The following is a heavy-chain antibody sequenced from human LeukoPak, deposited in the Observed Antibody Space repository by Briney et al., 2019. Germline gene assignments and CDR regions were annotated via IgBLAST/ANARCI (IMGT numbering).Heavy chain of an antibody. CDR1: GFTFSSDA. CDR2: ISGSGGST. D-gene: IGHD3-10*01. J-gene: IGHJ4*02. CDR3: AKSLRFEDYTNLPFDN. V-gene: IGHV3-23*01. Sequence: WGSLRLSCAVSGFTFSSDAMSWVRQAPGPGLELVSAISGSGGSTYYADSVKGRFTISRDNSKNTLYLHMNSLRAEDTAVYYCAKSLRFEDYTNLPFDNWGQGTLVTVSS.